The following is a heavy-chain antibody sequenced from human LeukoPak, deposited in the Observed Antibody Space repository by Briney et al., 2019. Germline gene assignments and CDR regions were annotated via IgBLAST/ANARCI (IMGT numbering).Heavy chain of an antibody. Sequence: GGSLRLSCAASGFTVSTNYMSWVRQAPGKGLEWVSVIYSGDNTYYADSVKGRFTISRDDAKNTVYLQMNSLRAEDTAVYYCATVFDFWGQGTLVTVPS. V-gene: IGHV3-66*01. CDR3: ATVFDF. CDR1: GFTVSTNY. CDR2: IYSGDNT. J-gene: IGHJ5*01.